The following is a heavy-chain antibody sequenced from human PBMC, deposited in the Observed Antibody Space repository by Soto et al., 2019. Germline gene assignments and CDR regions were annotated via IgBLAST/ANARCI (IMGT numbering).Heavy chain of an antibody. V-gene: IGHV4-34*01. D-gene: IGHD6-13*01. Sequence: PSETLSLTCAVYGGSFVGYYCSCVRHPPLKGLEWIGEINHSGSTNYNPSLKSRVTISVDTSKNQFSLKLSPVTAADTAVYYCARGKGYSTSPDLDYWGQGTLVTVSS. J-gene: IGHJ4*02. CDR1: GGSFVGYY. CDR2: INHSGST. CDR3: ARGKGYSTSPDLDY.